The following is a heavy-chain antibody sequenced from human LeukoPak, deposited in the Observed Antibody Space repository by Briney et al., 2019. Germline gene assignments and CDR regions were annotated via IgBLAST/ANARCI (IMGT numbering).Heavy chain of an antibody. D-gene: IGHD3-10*01. V-gene: IGHV3-74*01. J-gene: IGHJ3*02. CDR1: GFNFRSFW. CDR3: ARGGYNHGFDI. Sequence: GGSLRLSCAASGFNFRSFWIHWVRQAPGKGLVWVLRIDNDGSNTIYADSVKGRFTISRDNAKNTVYLQMNSLRAEDTAVYYCARGGYNHGFDIWGQGTMVTVSS. CDR2: IDNDGSNT.